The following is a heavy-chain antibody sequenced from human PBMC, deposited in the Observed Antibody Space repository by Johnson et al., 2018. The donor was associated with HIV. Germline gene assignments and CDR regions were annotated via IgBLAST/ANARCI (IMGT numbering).Heavy chain of an antibody. CDR2: ISSSGSTI. J-gene: IGHJ3*02. CDR3: AKDIGAGSDAFDI. D-gene: IGHD3-10*01. V-gene: IGHV3-11*01. CDR1: GFTFSDYY. Sequence: VQLVESGGGVVQPGRSLRLSCAASGFTFSDYYMSWIRQAPGKGLEWVSYISSSGSTIYYADSVKGRFTISRDNAKNSLYLQMNGLRAEDTALYYCAKDIGAGSDAFDIWGQGTMVTVSS.